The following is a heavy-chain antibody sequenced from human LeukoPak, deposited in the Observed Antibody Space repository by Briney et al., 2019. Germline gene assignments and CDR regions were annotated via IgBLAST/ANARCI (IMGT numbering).Heavy chain of an antibody. CDR2: ISSSGSTI. Sequence: GGSLRLSCAASGFTFSDYYMSWIRQAPGKGLEWVSYISSSGSTIYYADSVRGRFTISRDNAKNSLYLQMNSLRAEDTALYYCAKDLDSSGYYYISGFDYWGQGTLVTVSS. V-gene: IGHV3-11*01. D-gene: IGHD3-22*01. CDR1: GFTFSDYY. J-gene: IGHJ4*02. CDR3: AKDLDSSGYYYISGFDY.